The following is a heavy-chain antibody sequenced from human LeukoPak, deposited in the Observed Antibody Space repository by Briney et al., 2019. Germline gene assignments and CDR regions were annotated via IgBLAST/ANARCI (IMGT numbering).Heavy chain of an antibody. V-gene: IGHV4-39*07. Sequence: SETLSLTCTVSGGSISSSSYYWGWIRQPPGKGLEWIGSIYYSGSTYYNPSLKSRVTISVDTSKNQFSLKLNPVTAADTALYYCARGTTDGYSYGRFDYWGQGTLVTVSS. D-gene: IGHD5-18*01. CDR1: GGSISSSSYY. J-gene: IGHJ4*02. CDR3: ARGTTDGYSYGRFDY. CDR2: IYYSGST.